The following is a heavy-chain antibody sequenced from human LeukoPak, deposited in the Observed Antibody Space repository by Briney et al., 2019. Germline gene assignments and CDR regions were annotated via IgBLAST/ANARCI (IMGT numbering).Heavy chain of an antibody. V-gene: IGHV4-34*01. CDR3: ARLSDLRGAFDY. CDR2: INHSGTT. D-gene: IGHD1-26*01. J-gene: IGHJ4*02. CDR1: GGSFSGYY. Sequence: QSSETLSLTCAVYGGSFSGYYWSWVRQPPGKGVEWIGEINHSGTTNYNPSLTSPVTISLDTSNIQFSLKLSSVTAADTAVYYCARLSDLRGAFDYWGQGTLVTVSS.